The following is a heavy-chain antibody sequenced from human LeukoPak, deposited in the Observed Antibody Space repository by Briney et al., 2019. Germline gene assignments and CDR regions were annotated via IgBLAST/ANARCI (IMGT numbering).Heavy chain of an antibody. J-gene: IGHJ3*02. V-gene: IGHV3-23*01. CDR3: ARAKLRYSVWDAFDI. CDR1: AFIFSDYA. Sequence: GGSLRLSCAASAFIFSDYAMNWVRQAPGKGLEWVSAISGSGGSTYYADSVKGRFTISRDNSKNTLYLQMNSLRAEDTAIYYCARAKLRYSVWDAFDIWGQGTMVTVSS. D-gene: IGHD3-9*01. CDR2: ISGSGGST.